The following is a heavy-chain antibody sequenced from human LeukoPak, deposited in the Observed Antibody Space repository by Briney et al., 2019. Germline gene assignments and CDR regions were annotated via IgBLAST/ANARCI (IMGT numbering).Heavy chain of an antibody. Sequence: ASVKVSCKASGYTFTGYYMHWVRQAPAQGLEWMGWINPNSGGTNYAQKFQGWVTMTRDTSISTAYMELSRLRSDDTAVYYCARSPTWIQLWFDYWGQGTLVTVSS. J-gene: IGHJ4*02. CDR1: GYTFTGYY. D-gene: IGHD5-18*01. CDR2: INPNSGGT. V-gene: IGHV1-2*04. CDR3: ARSPTWIQLWFDY.